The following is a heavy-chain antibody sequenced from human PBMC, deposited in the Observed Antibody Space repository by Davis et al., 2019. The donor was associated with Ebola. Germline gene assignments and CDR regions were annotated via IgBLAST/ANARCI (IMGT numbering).Heavy chain of an antibody. V-gene: IGHV3-73*01. Sequence: GESLKISCAASGFTLSGSAVHWVRQASGRGLEWVGRIRSKANSYATAYAASVKGRFTISRDDSKNTAYLLMNSLKTEDTALYYCSCSGSPFDYWGQGTLVTVSS. CDR2: IRSKANSYAT. CDR1: GFTLSGSA. D-gene: IGHD1-26*01. J-gene: IGHJ4*02. CDR3: SCSGSPFDY.